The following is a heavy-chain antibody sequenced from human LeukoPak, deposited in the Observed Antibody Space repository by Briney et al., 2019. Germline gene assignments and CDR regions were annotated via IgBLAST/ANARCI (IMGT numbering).Heavy chain of an antibody. Sequence: SVKVSCKASGGTFSSYAISWVRQAPGQGLEWMGGIIPIFGTANYAQKFQGRVTITTDESTSTAYMELSSLRSEDTAVYYCAREGDTTMINAFDIWGQGTVVTVSS. CDR2: IIPIFGTA. V-gene: IGHV1-69*05. CDR3: AREGDTTMINAFDI. CDR1: GGTFSSYA. D-gene: IGHD5-18*01. J-gene: IGHJ3*02.